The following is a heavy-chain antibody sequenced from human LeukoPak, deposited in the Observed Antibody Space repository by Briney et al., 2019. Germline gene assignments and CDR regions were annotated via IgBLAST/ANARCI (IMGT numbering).Heavy chain of an antibody. CDR2: IYCSGST. CDR3: AEATTPFDAFDI. Sequence: SETLSLTCTVSGGSISSYYWSWIRQPPGKGLEWIGYIYCSGSTNYNPSLKSRVTISVDTSKNQFSLKLSSVTAADTAVYYCAEATTPFDAFDIWGQGTMVTVSS. V-gene: IGHV4-59*01. CDR1: GGSISSYY. D-gene: IGHD1-14*01. J-gene: IGHJ3*02.